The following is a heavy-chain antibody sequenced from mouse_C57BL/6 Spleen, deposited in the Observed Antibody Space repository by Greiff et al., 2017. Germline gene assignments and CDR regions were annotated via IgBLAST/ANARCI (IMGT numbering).Heavy chain of an antibody. D-gene: IGHD2-2*01. V-gene: IGHV1-52*01. J-gene: IGHJ3*01. CDR3: ARSGNGYEFAY. CDR2: IDPSDSET. Sequence: VQLQQPGAELVRPGSSVKLSCKASGYTFTSYWMHWVKQRPIHGLEWIGNIDPSDSETHYNQKFKDKATLTADKSSSTAYMQLSSLTSEDSAVXYSARSGNGYEFAYWGQGTLVTVSA. CDR1: GYTFTSYW.